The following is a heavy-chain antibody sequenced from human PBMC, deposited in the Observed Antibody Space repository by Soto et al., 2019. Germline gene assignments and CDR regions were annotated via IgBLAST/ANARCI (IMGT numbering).Heavy chain of an antibody. D-gene: IGHD2-15*01. CDR3: ARRGYCSGGSCFSAPFDI. J-gene: IGHJ3*02. Sequence: GESLKISCKGSGYSFTSYWIGWVRQMPGKGLEWMAIIYPGDSDARYSPSFQGQVTISADKSISTAYLQWSGLKASDTAMYYCARRGYCSGGSCFSAPFDIWGQGTMVTVSS. V-gene: IGHV5-51*01. CDR2: IYPGDSDA. CDR1: GYSFTSYW.